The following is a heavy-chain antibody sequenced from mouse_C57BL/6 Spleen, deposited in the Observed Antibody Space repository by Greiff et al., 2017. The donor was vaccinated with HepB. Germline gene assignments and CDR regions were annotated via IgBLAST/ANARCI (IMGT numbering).Heavy chain of an antibody. D-gene: IGHD4-1*01. CDR1: GYTFTDYE. V-gene: IGHV1-15*01. CDR2: IDPETGGT. CDR3: TRRVLTGTSFDY. J-gene: IGHJ2*01. Sequence: VQLQQSGAELVRPGASVTLSCKASGYTFTDYEMHWVKQTPVHGLEWIGAIDPETGGTAYNQKFKGKAILTADKSSSTAYMELRSLTSEDSAVYYCTRRVLTGTSFDYWGQGTTLTVSS.